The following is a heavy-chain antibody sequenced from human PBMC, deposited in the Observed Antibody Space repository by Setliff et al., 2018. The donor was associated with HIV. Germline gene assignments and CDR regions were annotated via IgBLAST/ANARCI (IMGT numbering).Heavy chain of an antibody. J-gene: IGHJ4*02. V-gene: IGHV4-38-2*01. CDR1: GYSISSGYY. D-gene: IGHD6-13*01. Sequence: KPSETLSLTCAVSGYSISSGYYWGWIRQPPGKGLEWIGTIYHSGSTYYNPSLKSRVTLFLDTSKNQFSLTLNSLTAADTAVYYCARLAGQRTIAAADYFFDFWGQGAQVTVSS. CDR2: IYHSGST. CDR3: ARLAGQRTIAAADYFFDF.